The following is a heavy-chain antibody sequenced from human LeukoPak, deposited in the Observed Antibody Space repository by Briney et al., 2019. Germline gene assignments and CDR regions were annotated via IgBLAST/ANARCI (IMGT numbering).Heavy chain of an antibody. J-gene: IGHJ4*02. V-gene: IGHV3-48*04. CDR1: GFTFSSYS. CDR3: ARNYDFWSGYIGFDY. D-gene: IGHD3-3*01. Sequence: GGSLRLSCAASGFTFSSYSMNWVRQAPGKGLEWVSYISSSSSTIYYADSAKGRFTISRDNAKNSLYLQMNSLRAEDTAVYYCARNYDFWSGYIGFDYWGQGTLVTVSS. CDR2: ISSSSSTI.